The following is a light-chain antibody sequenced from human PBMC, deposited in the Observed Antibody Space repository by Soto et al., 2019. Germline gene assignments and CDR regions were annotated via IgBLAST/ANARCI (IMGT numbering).Light chain of an antibody. V-gene: IGKV4-1*01. CDR1: QSVLYISNKKNY. CDR3: LQYHTAPFS. Sequence: VMTQSPDSLTLSLGERATINCKSSQSVLYISNKKNYLGWYQQKPGQSPKLLIYWASTRATGVPERFSGSGSGTDFTLTISSLQPEDVALYYCLQYHTAPFSFGQGTQLEI. J-gene: IGKJ2*03. CDR2: WAS.